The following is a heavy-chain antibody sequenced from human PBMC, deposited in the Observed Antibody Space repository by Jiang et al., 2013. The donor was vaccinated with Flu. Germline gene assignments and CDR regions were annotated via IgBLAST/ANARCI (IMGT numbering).Heavy chain of an antibody. CDR3: TSLTTLTNGKAFDI. D-gene: IGHD4-17*01. CDR1: GFTFSNYG. V-gene: IGHV3-33*08. CDR2: IWSDGSNR. J-gene: IGHJ3*02. Sequence: VQLLESGGGVVQPGRSLRLSCAASGFTFSNYGMHWVRQGPGKGLQWVAVIWSDGSNRYYTDSVKGRFTISRDNSKNTLYLQMNSLRDEDTAVYYCTSLTTLTNGKAFDIWGQGAMVTVSS.